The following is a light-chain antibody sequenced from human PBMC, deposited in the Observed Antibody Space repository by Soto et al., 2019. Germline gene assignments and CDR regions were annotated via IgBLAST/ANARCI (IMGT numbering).Light chain of an antibody. CDR2: RND. Sequence: QSVLTQPPSASGTPGQRVTISCSGSSSSIGSNFVYWYQQLPGTAPKLLLYRNDQRPSGVPDRFSGSKSATSASLAISGLRSEDEAAYYCAAWDDSLSGFYVFGTGTKVTVL. J-gene: IGLJ1*01. CDR1: SSSIGSNF. V-gene: IGLV1-47*01. CDR3: AAWDDSLSGFYV.